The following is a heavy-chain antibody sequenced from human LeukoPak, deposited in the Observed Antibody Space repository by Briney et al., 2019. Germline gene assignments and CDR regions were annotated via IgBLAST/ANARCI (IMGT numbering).Heavy chain of an antibody. CDR2: ISYDGRNK. CDR3: AKLENSGSPPGFDY. V-gene: IGHV3-30*18. D-gene: IGHD1-26*01. Sequence: GGSLRLSCAASGFTFSSYWMSWVRQAPGKGLEWVAVISYDGRNKYYADSVKGRFTISRDNSKNTLYLQMSSLRAEDTAVYYCAKLENSGSPPGFDYWGQGTLVTVSS. J-gene: IGHJ4*02. CDR1: GFTFSSYW.